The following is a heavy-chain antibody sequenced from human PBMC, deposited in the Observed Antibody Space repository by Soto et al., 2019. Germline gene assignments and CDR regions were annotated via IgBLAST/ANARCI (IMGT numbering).Heavy chain of an antibody. V-gene: IGHV1-2*02. J-gene: IGHJ6*02. CDR1: GYTFTGYY. CDR3: ARDKVGNLPYGMDV. Sequence: VKVSCKASGYTFTGYYMHWVRQAPGQGLEWMGWINPNSGGTNYAQKFQGRVTMTRDTSISTAYMELSRLRSDDTAVYYCARDKVGNLPYGMDVWGQGTTVTVSS. CDR2: INPNSGGT. D-gene: IGHD1-1*01.